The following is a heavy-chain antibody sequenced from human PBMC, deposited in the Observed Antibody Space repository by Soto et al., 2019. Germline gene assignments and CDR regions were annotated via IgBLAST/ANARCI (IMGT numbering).Heavy chain of an antibody. CDR2: ISYDGSQK. V-gene: IGHV3-30-3*01. J-gene: IGHJ5*02. CDR1: GFTFSTYP. CDR3: ARDRGSTVWDP. Sequence: QVQLVESGGGVVQPGRSLSLSCAASGFTFSTYPIHWVRQAPGKGLEWLAMISYDGSQKYYADSVKGRFTISRDNSKNTLYLEMNSLRDEDTAVYYCARDRGSTVWDPWGQGTLVTVSS. D-gene: IGHD6-19*01.